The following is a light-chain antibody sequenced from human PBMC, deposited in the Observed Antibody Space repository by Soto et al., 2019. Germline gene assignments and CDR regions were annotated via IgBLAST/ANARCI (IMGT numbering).Light chain of an antibody. V-gene: IGKV1-27*01. J-gene: IGKJ4*01. CDR3: QKYNSAPLT. CDR2: AAS. CDR1: QGIGVY. Sequence: DIQMTHSPSSLSASLGDRVTITCRASQGIGVYLAWFQQKPGNAPKLLIYAASTLQSGVPSRFSGSGSGTDFTLTVSSLQPEDVATYYCQKYNSAPLTFGGGTRVEIK.